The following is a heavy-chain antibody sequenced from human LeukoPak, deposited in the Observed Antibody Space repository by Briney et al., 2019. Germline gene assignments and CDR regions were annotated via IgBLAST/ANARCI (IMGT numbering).Heavy chain of an antibody. CDR2: IIPIFGTA. Sequence: GASVKASCKASGGTFSSYAISWVRQAPGQGLEWMGGIIPIFGTANYAQKFQGRVTITTDESTSTAYMELSSLRSEDTAVYYCAMCSSTSCYLGKEGYFQHWGQGTLVTVSS. D-gene: IGHD2-2*01. V-gene: IGHV1-69*05. CDR1: GGTFSSYA. J-gene: IGHJ1*01. CDR3: AMCSSTSCYLGKEGYFQH.